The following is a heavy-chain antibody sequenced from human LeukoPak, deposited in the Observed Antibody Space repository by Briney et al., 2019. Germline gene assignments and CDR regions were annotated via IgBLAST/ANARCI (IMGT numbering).Heavy chain of an antibody. CDR2: INHSGST. J-gene: IGHJ4*02. CDR1: GGSIRSSYYY. Sequence: TTSETLSLTCTVSGGSIRSSYYYWGWIRQPPGKGLEWIGEINHSGSTNYNPSLKSRVTISVDTSKNQFSLKLSSVTAADTAMYYCARGSRLEDYYDSSEFKDYWGQGTLVTVSS. D-gene: IGHD3-22*01. V-gene: IGHV4-39*07. CDR3: ARGSRLEDYYDSSEFKDY.